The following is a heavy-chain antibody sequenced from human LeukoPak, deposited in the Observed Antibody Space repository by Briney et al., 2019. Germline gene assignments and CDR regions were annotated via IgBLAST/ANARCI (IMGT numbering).Heavy chain of an antibody. D-gene: IGHD6-13*01. CDR1: GFTLRVNY. Sequence: GGSLRLSCAASGFTLRVNYMTWVRQAPGKGLEWVSSISSSSSYIYYADSVKGRFTISRDNAKNSLYLQMNSLRAEDTAVYYCARDRSDIAAATYYYYGMDVWGQGTTVTVSS. CDR3: ARDRSDIAAATYYYYGMDV. J-gene: IGHJ6*02. CDR2: ISSSSSYI. V-gene: IGHV3-21*01.